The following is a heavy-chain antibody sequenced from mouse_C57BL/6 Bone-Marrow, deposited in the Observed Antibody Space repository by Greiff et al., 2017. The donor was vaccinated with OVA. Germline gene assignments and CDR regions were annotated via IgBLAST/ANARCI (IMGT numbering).Heavy chain of an antibody. Sequence: EVKLVESGGGLVQPGGSLSLSCAASGFTFTDYYMSWVRQPPGKALEWLGFIRNKANGYTTEYSASVKGRFTISRDNSQSILYLQMNALRAEDSSTSYCARSTGTFAYWGQGTLVTVSA. V-gene: IGHV7-3*01. CDR2: IRNKANGYTT. D-gene: IGHD4-1*02. CDR3: ARSTGTFAY. CDR1: GFTFTDYY. J-gene: IGHJ3*01.